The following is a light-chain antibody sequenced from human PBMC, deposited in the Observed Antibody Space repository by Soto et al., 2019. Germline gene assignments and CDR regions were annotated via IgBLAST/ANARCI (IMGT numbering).Light chain of an antibody. CDR3: QQYYYWYT. V-gene: IGKV3-15*01. J-gene: IGKJ2*01. CDR1: QSIGSS. Sequence: EIVMTQSPVTLSVSPGERATISCRASQSIGSSLAWYQQKPGQAPRLLIYGSSTRATGVPARFSGSGSGTEFTLTISSLQSEDFAAYYCQQYYYWYTFGQGTNLEIK. CDR2: GSS.